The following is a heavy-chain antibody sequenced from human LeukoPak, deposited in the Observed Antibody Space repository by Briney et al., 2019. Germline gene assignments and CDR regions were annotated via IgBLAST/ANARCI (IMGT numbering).Heavy chain of an antibody. CDR1: GFTFSSHT. D-gene: IGHD3-3*01. J-gene: IGHJ3*02. CDR3: ARSMVREWLFLALDI. Sequence: GGSLRLSCAASGFTFSSHTINWVRQAPGKGLEWVSSISSSSSYIYYADSVKGRLTISRDNAKNSLYLQMNSLRVEDTAVYYCARSMVREWLFLALDIWGQGTKVTASS. CDR2: ISSSSSYI. V-gene: IGHV3-21*01.